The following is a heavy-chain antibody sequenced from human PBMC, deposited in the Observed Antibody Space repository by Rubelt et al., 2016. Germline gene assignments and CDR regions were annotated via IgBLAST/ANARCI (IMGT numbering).Heavy chain of an antibody. Sequence: QVQLVQSGAEVKKPGASVKVSCKASGYTFTSYGISWVRQAPGQGLEWMGGIIPIFGTANYAQKFQGRVTITADESTSTAYMVLSSLRAGDTSVHYCARLSIFEDKTKVMSDYWGQGTLVTVSS. J-gene: IGHJ4*02. V-gene: IGHV1-69*13. CDR1: GYTFTSYG. D-gene: IGHD3-3*01. CDR3: ARLSIFEDKTKVMSDY. CDR2: IIPIFGTA.